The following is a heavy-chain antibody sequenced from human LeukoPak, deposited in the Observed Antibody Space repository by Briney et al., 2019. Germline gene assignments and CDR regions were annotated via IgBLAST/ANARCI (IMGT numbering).Heavy chain of an antibody. CDR3: ARQQVEYYYDSSGYPSYYYYGMDV. CDR1: GYTFTNYD. J-gene: IGHJ6*02. D-gene: IGHD3-22*01. CDR2: MNPDSGNT. Sequence: ASVKVSCKASGYTFTNYDINWVRQATGQGLEWMGWMNPDSGNTGYAQKFQGRVTMTRNTSISTAYMELSSLRSEDTAVYYCARQQVEYYYDSSGYPSYYYYGMDVWGQGTTVTVSS. V-gene: IGHV1-8*01.